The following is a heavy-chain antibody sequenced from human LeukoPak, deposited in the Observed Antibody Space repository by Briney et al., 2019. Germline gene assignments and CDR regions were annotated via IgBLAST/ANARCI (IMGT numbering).Heavy chain of an antibody. J-gene: IGHJ6*02. CDR2: IYYSGST. D-gene: IGHD2-8*01. V-gene: IGHV4-59*01. CDR3: ARDSPAGYFTAMDV. Sequence: SETLSLTCTVSGGSISSYYWSWIRQPPGKGLEWIGYIYYSGSTNYNPSLKSRVTISVDTSKNQFSLKLSSVTAADTAVYYCARDSPAGYFTAMDVWGQGTTVTVSS. CDR1: GGSISSYY.